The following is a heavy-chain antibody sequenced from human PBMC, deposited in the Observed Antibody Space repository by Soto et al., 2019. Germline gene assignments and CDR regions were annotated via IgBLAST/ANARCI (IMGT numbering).Heavy chain of an antibody. CDR1: GFTLSSFA. CDR2: SGATSSRGSNF. J-gene: IGHJ6*02. Sequence: EVQLEESGGGLVQPGGSLRLSCAASGFTLSSFALNWVRQAPGKGLEWVSYSGATSSRGSNFYYAASVKGRFTISRDSAKNSLFLQMNSLRDEDTAIYYCARGGKVPYYYGMDVWGQGKTVTVSS. CDR3: ARGGKVPYYYGMDV. D-gene: IGHD3-16*01. V-gene: IGHV3-48*03.